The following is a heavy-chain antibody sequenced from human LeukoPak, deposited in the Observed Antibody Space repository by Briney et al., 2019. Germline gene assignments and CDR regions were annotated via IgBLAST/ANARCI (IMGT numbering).Heavy chain of an antibody. CDR1: GFTFTRNA. V-gene: IGHV3-30-3*01. J-gene: IGHJ4*02. D-gene: IGHD3-22*01. CDR2: ISNDGSNK. Sequence: GTSLRLSCEASGFTFTRNAMHWARKAPAKGLKWVTVISNDGSNKYYADSVKGRFTISRDNSKNTLYLQMNSLRAEDTAVYYCASDYYDSSGYEYWGQGTLVTVSS. CDR3: ASDYYDSSGYEY.